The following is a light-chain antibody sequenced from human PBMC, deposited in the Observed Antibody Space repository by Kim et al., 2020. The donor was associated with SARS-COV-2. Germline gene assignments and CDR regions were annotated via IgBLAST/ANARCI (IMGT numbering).Light chain of an antibody. J-gene: IGLJ3*02. V-gene: IGLV4-69*01. CDR2: LNSDGSH. CDR3: QTWGTGIHWV. Sequence: VKLTCTLSSGHTSYAIAWHQQQPEKGPRYLMKLNSDGSHSKGDGIPDRFSGSSSGAERYLTISSLQSEDEADYYCQTWGTGIHWVFGGGTQLTVL. CDR1: SGHTSYA.